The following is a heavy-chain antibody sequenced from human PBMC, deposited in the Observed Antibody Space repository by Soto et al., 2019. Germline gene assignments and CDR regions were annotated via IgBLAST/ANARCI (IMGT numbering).Heavy chain of an antibody. Sequence: GGSLRLSCTASGFTFGDYAMSWVRQAPGKGLEWVGFIRSKAYGGTTEYAASVKGRFTISRDDSKSIAYLQMNSLKAEDTAVFYCTRTAGYYDSSGYYSGYYYYGMDVWGRGTTVTVSS. D-gene: IGHD3-22*01. CDR1: GFTFGDYA. CDR3: TRTAGYYDSSGYYSGYYYYGMDV. J-gene: IGHJ6*02. CDR2: IRSKAYGGTT. V-gene: IGHV3-49*04.